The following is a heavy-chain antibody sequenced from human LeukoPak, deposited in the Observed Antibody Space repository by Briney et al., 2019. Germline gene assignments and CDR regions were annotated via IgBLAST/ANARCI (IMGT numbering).Heavy chain of an antibody. CDR1: GFIFSIYD. Sequence: GGSLRLSCAASGFIFSIYDMNWVRQAPGKGLEWVSYITGSSRTKSYADSVKGRFTISRDNAENSVYLQMNSLRAEDTAVYYCARPTSSGWYSHWGQGTMVTVSS. D-gene: IGHD6-19*01. CDR2: ITGSSRTK. J-gene: IGHJ3*01. CDR3: ARPTSSGWYSH. V-gene: IGHV3-48*01.